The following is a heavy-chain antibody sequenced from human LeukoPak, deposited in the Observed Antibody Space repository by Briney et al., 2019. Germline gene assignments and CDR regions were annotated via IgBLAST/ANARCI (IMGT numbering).Heavy chain of an antibody. CDR3: ARRRTADY. Sequence: SETLSLTCALYGGSFSGYYWSWIRQPPGKGREWIGEINHGGITNYDPSLKHRVTISVYTSKSRCSLKLSSVTAADTAVYYCARRRTADYWGQGTLVTLSS. V-gene: IGHV4-34*01. D-gene: IGHD2-2*01. J-gene: IGHJ4*02. CDR1: GGSFSGYY. CDR2: INHGGIT.